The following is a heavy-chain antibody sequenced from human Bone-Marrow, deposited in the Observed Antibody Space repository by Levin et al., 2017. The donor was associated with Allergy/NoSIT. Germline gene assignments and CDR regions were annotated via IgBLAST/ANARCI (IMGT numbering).Heavy chain of an antibody. CDR1: GYTFTTFG. V-gene: IGHV1-18*01. CDR2: ISPYNGKT. Sequence: ASVKVSCKTSGYTFTTFGISWVRQAPGQGLEWMGWISPYNGKTNYAQKFQGRLSMTTDTSTSTSDMHLTSLTSDDTAVYFCARDRARITATNGADSWGQGTLVTVSS. D-gene: IGHD1-7*01. J-gene: IGHJ5*02. CDR3: ARDRARITATNGADS.